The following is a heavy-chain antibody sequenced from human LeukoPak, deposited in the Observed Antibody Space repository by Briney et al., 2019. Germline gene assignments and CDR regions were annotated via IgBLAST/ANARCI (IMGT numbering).Heavy chain of an antibody. Sequence: GESLKISCKGSGYSFTSYWIGWVRQMPGKGLEWMGIIYPGDSDTRYSPSFQGQVTISADKSISTAYLQWSSLKASDTAMYYCAKQQRPVDTAMPTDAFDIWGQGTMVTVSS. CDR1: GYSFTSYW. D-gene: IGHD5-18*01. J-gene: IGHJ3*02. CDR2: IYPGDSDT. CDR3: AKQQRPVDTAMPTDAFDI. V-gene: IGHV5-51*01.